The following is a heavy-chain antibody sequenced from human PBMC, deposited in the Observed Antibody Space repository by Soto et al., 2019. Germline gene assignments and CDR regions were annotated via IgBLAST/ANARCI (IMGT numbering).Heavy chain of an antibody. CDR1: AGSISTINYY. J-gene: IGHJ3*01. Sequence: QVQLQESGPGLVRPSQTLSLTCTVSAGSISTINYYWSWIRQNPEKGLEWIGYISYSGSTFYHSSLKSRVTLSLDTSKKQFSLTLTSVTAADTAVYYCARSAQWDGFDPWGQGTMVTVSS. V-gene: IGHV4-31*03. CDR2: ISYSGST. D-gene: IGHD2-8*01. CDR3: ARSAQWDGFDP.